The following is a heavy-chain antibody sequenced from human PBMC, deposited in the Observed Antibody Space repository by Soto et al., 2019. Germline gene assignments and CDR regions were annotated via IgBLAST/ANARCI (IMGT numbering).Heavy chain of an antibody. CDR3: AKVAQQLTLYYYYMDV. V-gene: IGHV3-23*01. J-gene: IGHJ6*03. Sequence: GGSLRLSCAASGFTFSSYAMSWVRQAPGKGLEWVSAISGSGGSTYYADSVKGRFTISRDNSKNTLYLQMNSLRAEDTAVYYCAKVAQQLTLYYYYMDVWGKGTTVTVSS. D-gene: IGHD6-13*01. CDR1: GFTFSSYA. CDR2: ISGSGGST.